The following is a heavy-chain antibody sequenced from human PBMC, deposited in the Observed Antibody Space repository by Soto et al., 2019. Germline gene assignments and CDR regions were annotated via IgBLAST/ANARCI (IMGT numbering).Heavy chain of an antibody. D-gene: IGHD2-2*01. V-gene: IGHV1-24*01. CDR2: FDPEDGET. CDR3: ATEQSKNYHLYVLDL. CDR1: GYTLTELS. J-gene: IGHJ6*02. Sequence: ASVKVSCKVSGYTLTELSMHWVRQAPGKGLEWLGGFDPEDGETIYAQKFQGRVTMTEDTSTDTAYMELSSLRSEDTAVYSCATEQSKNYHLYVLDLSCPGPTPSVSS.